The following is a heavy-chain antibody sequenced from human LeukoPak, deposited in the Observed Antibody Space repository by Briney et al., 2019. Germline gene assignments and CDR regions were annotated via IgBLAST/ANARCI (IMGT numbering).Heavy chain of an antibody. CDR2: ISYDGSDK. D-gene: IGHD3-22*01. J-gene: IGHJ3*01. Sequence: GRSLRLSCAASGFTFNSNVMHWVRQAPGKGLEWVAVISYDGSDKYYTDSVKGRFTISRDNSKNTLYLQMNSLRAEDTAVYYCARASTWVPGKDSSGYYYRYAFDLWGQGTMVTVSS. CDR3: ARASTWVPGKDSSGYYYRYAFDL. V-gene: IGHV3-30-3*01. CDR1: GFTFNSNV.